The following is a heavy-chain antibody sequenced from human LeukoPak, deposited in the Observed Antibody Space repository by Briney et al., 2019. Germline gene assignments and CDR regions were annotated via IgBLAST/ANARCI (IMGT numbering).Heavy chain of an antibody. CDR1: GFTFSSYS. V-gene: IGHV3-21*01. Sequence: GGSLRLSCAASGFTFSSYSMNWVRQAPGKGLEWVSSISSSSSYIYYADSVKGRFTISRDNAKNSLYLQMSSLRAEDTAVYYCSVVPAARDAFDIWGQGTMVTVSS. CDR3: SVVPAARDAFDI. CDR2: ISSSSSYI. D-gene: IGHD2-2*01. J-gene: IGHJ3*02.